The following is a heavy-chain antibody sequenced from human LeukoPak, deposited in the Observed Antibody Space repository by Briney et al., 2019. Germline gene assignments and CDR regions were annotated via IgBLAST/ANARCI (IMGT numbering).Heavy chain of an antibody. J-gene: IGHJ4*02. Sequence: SEPLSLTCAVFGGSFSGYYWTWIRQPPGKGLEWIGEINPRGSTNYNPPLKTRVTISVDTSKNQFPLKLGSVAAADTAVYYCARGKGSGWTFDYWGQGTLVTVSS. CDR1: GGSFSGYY. V-gene: IGHV4-34*01. CDR2: INPRGST. D-gene: IGHD6-19*01. CDR3: ARGKGSGWTFDY.